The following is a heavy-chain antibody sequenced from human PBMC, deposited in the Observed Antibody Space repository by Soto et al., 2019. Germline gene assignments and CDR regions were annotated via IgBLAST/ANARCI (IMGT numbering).Heavy chain of an antibody. Sequence: GASVKVSCKASRVTISSYTISWARQAPGQGLEWMGRIIPILGIANYAQKFQGRVTITADKSTSTAYMELSSLRSEDTDMYYCASGSTDYFDYWGQGTLVTVSS. J-gene: IGHJ4*02. V-gene: IGHV1-69*02. CDR3: ASGSTDYFDY. D-gene: IGHD3-10*01. CDR2: IIPILGIA. CDR1: RVTISSYT.